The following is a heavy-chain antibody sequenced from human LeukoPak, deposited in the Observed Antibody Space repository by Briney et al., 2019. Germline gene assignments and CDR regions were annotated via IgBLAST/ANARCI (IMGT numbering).Heavy chain of an antibody. CDR3: AREALGGVISVGAFDI. Sequence: GASVKVSGKASGYTFTGYYMHWVRQAPGQGLEWMGWINPNSGGTNYAQKFQGWVTMTRDTSISTAYMELSRLRSDDTAVYYCAREALGGVISVGAFDIWGQGTMVTVSS. CDR2: INPNSGGT. J-gene: IGHJ3*02. CDR1: GYTFTGYY. V-gene: IGHV1-2*04. D-gene: IGHD3-16*01.